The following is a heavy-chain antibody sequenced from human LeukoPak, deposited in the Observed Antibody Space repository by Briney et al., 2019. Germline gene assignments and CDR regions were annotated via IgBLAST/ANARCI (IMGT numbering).Heavy chain of an antibody. J-gene: IGHJ3*02. Sequence: GGSLRLSCAASGFVFSGYGMNWVRQAPGKGLEWVSYISSNSRVIEYADSGKGRFTISRDNAKNSLFLQMNSLRAEDTAVYYCARLSYCSSTSCYALLEAFDIWGQGTMVTVSS. CDR2: ISSNSRVI. V-gene: IGHV3-48*01. CDR1: GFVFSGYG. CDR3: ARLSYCSSTSCYALLEAFDI. D-gene: IGHD2-2*01.